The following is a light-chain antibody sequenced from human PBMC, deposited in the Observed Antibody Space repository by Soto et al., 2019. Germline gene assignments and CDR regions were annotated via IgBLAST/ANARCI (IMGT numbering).Light chain of an antibody. V-gene: IGKV1-39*01. CDR3: QQSYSGLYT. J-gene: IGKJ2*01. CDR2: AAS. CDR1: QTISRF. Sequence: DIPMPQSPSSLSASVGDRVTITCRASQTISRFLSWYQKKPGKAPKLLIYAASTLQPGVPSRFSGSGSGTDCTLTIRRLQPEDFAPYYCQQSYSGLYTFGQGTQLDIK.